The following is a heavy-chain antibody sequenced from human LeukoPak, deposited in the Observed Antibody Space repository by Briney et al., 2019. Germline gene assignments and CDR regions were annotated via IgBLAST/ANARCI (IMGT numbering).Heavy chain of an antibody. Sequence: GRSLRLSCAASGFTFSSYGMHWVRQAPGKGLEGVAVISYDGSNKYYADSVKGRFTISRDNSKNTLYLQMNSLRAEDTAVYYCAKEGRRWQWYYFDYWGQGTLVTVSS. CDR2: ISYDGSNK. CDR1: GFTFSSYG. D-gene: IGHD6-19*01. CDR3: AKEGRRWQWYYFDY. V-gene: IGHV3-30*18. J-gene: IGHJ4*02.